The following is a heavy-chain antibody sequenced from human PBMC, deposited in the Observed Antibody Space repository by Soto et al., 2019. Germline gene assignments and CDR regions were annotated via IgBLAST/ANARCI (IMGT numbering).Heavy chain of an antibody. CDR3: ARETYWREGPSQAAWFDP. CDR2: IYYSGST. J-gene: IGHJ5*02. Sequence: PSETLSLTCTVSGGSISSGGYYWSWIRQPPGKGLEWIGYIYYSGSTNYNPSLKSRVTISVDTSKNQFSLKLSSVTAADTAVYYCARETYWREGPSQAAWFDPWGQGTLVTVSS. V-gene: IGHV4-61*08. CDR1: GGSISSGGYY. D-gene: IGHD3-3*01.